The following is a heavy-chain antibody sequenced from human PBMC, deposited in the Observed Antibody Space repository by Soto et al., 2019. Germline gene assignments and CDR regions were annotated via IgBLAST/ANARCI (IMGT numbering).Heavy chain of an antibody. J-gene: IGHJ4*02. Sequence: ASVKVSCKASGYTFTSYGISWVRQAPGQGLEWMGWISAYNGNTNYAQKLQGRVTMTTDTSTSTAYMELRSLRSDDTAVYYCARDRSYCSSTSCYPYYFDYWGQGTLVTVSS. CDR1: GYTFTSYG. CDR2: ISAYNGNT. CDR3: ARDRSYCSSTSCYPYYFDY. D-gene: IGHD2-2*01. V-gene: IGHV1-18*01.